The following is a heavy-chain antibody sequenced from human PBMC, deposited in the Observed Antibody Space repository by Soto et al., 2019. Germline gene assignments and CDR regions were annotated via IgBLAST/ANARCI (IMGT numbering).Heavy chain of an antibody. CDR3: AKGPSGYTDGYYYYYYMDV. J-gene: IGHJ6*03. V-gene: IGHV3-23*01. CDR2: ISGTGRST. D-gene: IGHD6-25*01. CDR1: GVSFSSYA. Sequence: GGSLRLSCAASGVSFSSYAMSWVRQAPGKGLEWVSTISGTGRSTYYADSVKGRFTISRDNSKNTLYLQVDSLRAEDTAVYYCAKGPSGYTDGYYYYYYMDVWGKGTTVTVSS.